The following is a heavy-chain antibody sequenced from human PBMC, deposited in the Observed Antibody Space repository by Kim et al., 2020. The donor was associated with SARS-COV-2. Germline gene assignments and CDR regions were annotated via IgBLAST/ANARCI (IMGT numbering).Heavy chain of an antibody. CDR1: GYTFTSYD. CDR3: ARGKKGAMIVVVIPYYYYGMVV. J-gene: IGHJ6*02. D-gene: IGHD3-22*01. Sequence: ASVKVSCKASGYTFTSYDINWVRQATGQGLEWVGWMNPNSGNTGYAQKFQGRVTMTRNTSISTAYMELSSLRSEDTAVYYCARGKKGAMIVVVIPYYYYGMVVCGQGTTVTVSS. V-gene: IGHV1-8*01. CDR2: MNPNSGNT.